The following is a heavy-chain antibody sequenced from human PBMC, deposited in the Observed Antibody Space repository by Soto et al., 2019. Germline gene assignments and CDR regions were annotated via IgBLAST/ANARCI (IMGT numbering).Heavy chain of an antibody. Sequence: SETLSLTCSVSGGSLSSYDYYWSWVRQSPGKGLEWIGYIFYTGITYSNPSLESRVTMSVDTSKNQFSLTLTSVTAADTAVDYCATCSGDCFFDNWGQGTPVTFSS. CDR3: ATCSGDCFFDN. CDR2: IFYTGIT. CDR1: GGSLSSYDYY. V-gene: IGHV4-30-4*01. D-gene: IGHD2-21*02. J-gene: IGHJ4*02.